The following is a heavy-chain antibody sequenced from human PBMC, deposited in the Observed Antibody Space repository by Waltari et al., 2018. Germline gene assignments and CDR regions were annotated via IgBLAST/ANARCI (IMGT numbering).Heavy chain of an antibody. CDR3: ARVRGTTRRREFENWLDS. Sequence: QVQLQESGPGLVKPSETLSLTCTVPGGSISHYYWSWIRQPPGKGLEWIGYIFYSEDTNYNPSLKTRVTISLNTSENHFSLKLSSVTAADTAVYYCARVRGTTRRREFENWLDSWGQGTLVTVSS. CDR2: IFYSEDT. CDR1: GGSISHYY. V-gene: IGHV4-59*01. J-gene: IGHJ5*01. D-gene: IGHD1-7*01.